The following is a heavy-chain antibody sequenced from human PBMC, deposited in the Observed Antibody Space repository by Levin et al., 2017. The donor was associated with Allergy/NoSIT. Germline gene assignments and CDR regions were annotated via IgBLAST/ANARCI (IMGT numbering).Heavy chain of an antibody. CDR2: ISYSGST. CDR1: GGSISSYY. CDR3: ARHSLYRSNPDAFDI. D-gene: IGHD6-13*01. V-gene: IGHV4-59*08. Sequence: SETLSLTCTVSGGSISSYYWSWIRQPPGKGLEWIAYISYSGSTNYNPSLKIRVTISVDTSRNQFSLKLNSVTAADTALYYCARHSLYRSNPDAFDIWGQGTIVTVSS. J-gene: IGHJ3*02.